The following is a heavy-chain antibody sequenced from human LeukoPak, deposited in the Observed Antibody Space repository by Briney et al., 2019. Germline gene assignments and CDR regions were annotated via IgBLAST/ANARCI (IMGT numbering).Heavy chain of an antibody. CDR3: AREQRTFDY. V-gene: IGHV3-7*03. CDR2: IKPDGGEQ. CDR1: GFTFSNYW. Sequence: GGSLRPSCVASGFTFSNYWMNWVRQAPGKGLEWVANIKPDGGEQYYVDSVKGRFTVSRDNAENSLYLQLSSLRAEDTAVYYCAREQRTFDYWGQGILVTVSS. D-gene: IGHD5-24*01. J-gene: IGHJ4*02.